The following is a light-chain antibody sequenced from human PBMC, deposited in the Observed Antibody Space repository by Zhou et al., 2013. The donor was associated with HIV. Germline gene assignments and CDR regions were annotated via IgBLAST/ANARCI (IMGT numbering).Light chain of an antibody. CDR1: QSLLYSNGYNY. Sequence: DIVLTQSPLSLSVTPGESASLSCTSSQSLLYSNGYNYLDWYVQKSGQSPQLVIYLSSYRASGVSDRFSGSGSGTNFTLRISKVEAEDVGIYYCMAALQAPFTFGPGTTVDI. V-gene: IGKV2-28*01. J-gene: IGKJ3*01. CDR3: MAALQAPFT. CDR2: LSS.